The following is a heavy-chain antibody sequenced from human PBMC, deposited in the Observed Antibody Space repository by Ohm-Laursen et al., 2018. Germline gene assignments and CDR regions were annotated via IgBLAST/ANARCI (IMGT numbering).Heavy chain of an antibody. CDR2: IIPIFGTA. D-gene: IGHD5-18*01. J-gene: IGHJ4*02. CDR3: ARDSGSYGYGYFDY. CDR1: GYTFTSYG. Sequence: SSVKVSCKASGYTFTSYGISWVRQAPGQGLEWMGGIIPIFGTANYAQKFQGRVTITADESTSTAYMELSSLRSEDTAVYYCARDSGSYGYGYFDYWGQGTLVTVSS. V-gene: IGHV1-69*01.